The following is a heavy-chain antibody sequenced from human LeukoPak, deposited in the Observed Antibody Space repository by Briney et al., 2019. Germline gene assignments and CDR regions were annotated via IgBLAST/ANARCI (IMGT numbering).Heavy chain of an antibody. J-gene: IGHJ4*02. Sequence: GRSLRLSCAASGFIFSNYGIHWVRQAPGKGLQWVAVISDNGSNKHYADSVKGRFTISRDNSKSTLYLQMDSLRVEDTAVYYCVREGYDYGYYGYFDYWGQGTLVTVSS. D-gene: IGHD4-17*01. CDR1: GFIFSNYG. CDR3: VREGYDYGYYGYFDY. V-gene: IGHV3-30*03. CDR2: ISDNGSNK.